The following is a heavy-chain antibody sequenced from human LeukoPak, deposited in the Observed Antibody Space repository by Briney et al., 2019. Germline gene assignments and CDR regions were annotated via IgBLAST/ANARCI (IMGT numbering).Heavy chain of an antibody. CDR3: ARVDSSGLDFDY. CDR1: GGSFSGYY. D-gene: IGHD3-22*01. V-gene: IGHV4-34*01. CDR2: IYHSGST. J-gene: IGHJ4*02. Sequence: PSETLSLTCAVYGGSFSGYYWSWIRQPPGKGLEWIGSIYHSGSTYYNPSLKSRVTISVDTSKNQFSLKLSSVTAADTAVYYCARVDSSGLDFDYWGQGTLVTVSS.